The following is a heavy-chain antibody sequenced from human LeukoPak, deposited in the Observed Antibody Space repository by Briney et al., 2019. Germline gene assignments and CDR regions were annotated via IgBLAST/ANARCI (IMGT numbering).Heavy chain of an antibody. CDR3: ARVIYSSGWYEWERREYYFDY. CDR2: IYSGGST. CDR1: RFTVSSNY. V-gene: IGHV3-53*01. D-gene: IGHD6-19*01. J-gene: IGHJ4*02. Sequence: GGSLRLSCAASRFTVSSNYMSWVCQAQGKGLDWVSVIYSGGSTYYADSVKGRFTISRDNSKNTLYLQMNSLRAEDTAVYYCARVIYSSGWYEWERREYYFDYWGQGTLVTVSS.